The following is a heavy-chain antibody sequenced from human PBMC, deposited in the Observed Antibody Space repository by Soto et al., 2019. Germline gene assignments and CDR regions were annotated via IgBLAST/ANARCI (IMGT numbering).Heavy chain of an antibody. CDR1: GGSISSSSYS. Sequence: SETLSLTCTVSGGSISSSSYSWSWIRQPPGKGLEWIGYIYLSGSTYYNPSLKSRVTISVDSSKNQFSLKLSSVTAADTAVYFFARGLRDRYYDFWSGYYFDYWGQGTLVTVSS. V-gene: IGHV4-30-2*01. D-gene: IGHD3-3*01. CDR3: ARGLRDRYYDFWSGYYFDY. J-gene: IGHJ4*02. CDR2: IYLSGST.